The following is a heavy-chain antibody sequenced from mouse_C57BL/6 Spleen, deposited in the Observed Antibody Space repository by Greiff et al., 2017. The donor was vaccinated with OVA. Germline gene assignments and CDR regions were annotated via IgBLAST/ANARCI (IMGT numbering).Heavy chain of an antibody. J-gene: IGHJ3*01. V-gene: IGHV1-15*01. CDR3: TRRILWAY. CDR1: GYTFTDYE. Sequence: QVQLKQSGAELVRPGASVTLSCKASGYTFTDYEMHWVKQTPVHGLEWIGAIDPETGGTAYNQKFKGKAILTADKSSSTAYMELRSLTSEDSAVYYCTRRILWAYWGQGTLVTVSA. CDR2: IDPETGGT. D-gene: IGHD1-1*02.